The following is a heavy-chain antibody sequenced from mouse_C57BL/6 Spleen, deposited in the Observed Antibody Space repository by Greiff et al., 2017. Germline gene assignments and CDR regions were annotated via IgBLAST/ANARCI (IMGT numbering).Heavy chain of an antibody. Sequence: QVQLQQSGAELVMPGASVKLSCKASGYTFTSYWMHWVKQRPGQGLEWIGEIDPSDSYTNYNQKFKGKSTLTVDKSSSTAYMQLSSLTSEDSAVYYCARFPSYYDYWGQGTLVTVSA. J-gene: IGHJ3*01. CDR2: IDPSDSYT. D-gene: IGHD2-10*01. V-gene: IGHV1-69*01. CDR3: ARFPSYYDY. CDR1: GYTFTSYW.